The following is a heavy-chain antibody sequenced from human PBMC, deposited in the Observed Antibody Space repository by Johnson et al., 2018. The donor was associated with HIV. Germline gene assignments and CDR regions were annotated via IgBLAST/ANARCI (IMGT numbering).Heavy chain of an antibody. CDR2: INSDGTNT. V-gene: IGHV3-74*02. D-gene: IGHD2-21*02. Sequence: VQLVESGGGLVQPGGSLRLSCAASGFTFSNYWMHWVRQAPWKGLVWVSRINSDGTNTTYADSVKGRFTISRDNARNTLFLQMHSLRAEDTAVYYCASAYTANIWGQGTMVTVSS. J-gene: IGHJ3*02. CDR1: GFTFSNYW. CDR3: ASAYTANI.